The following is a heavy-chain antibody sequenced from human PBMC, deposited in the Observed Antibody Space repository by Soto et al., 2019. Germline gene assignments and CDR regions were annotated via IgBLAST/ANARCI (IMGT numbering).Heavy chain of an antibody. J-gene: IGHJ4*02. CDR1: GASVTSYY. V-gene: IGHV4-4*07. CDR3: ARVGSSGWSPDY. D-gene: IGHD6-19*01. CDR2: IYSSGNT. Sequence: SETLSLTCTVSGASVTSYYWSWIRQPAGKGLDWIGRIYSSGNTDYNPSLKSRVTISVDTSKNQFSLKMSSVTAADTAVYYCARVGSSGWSPDYWGRGTLVTVSS.